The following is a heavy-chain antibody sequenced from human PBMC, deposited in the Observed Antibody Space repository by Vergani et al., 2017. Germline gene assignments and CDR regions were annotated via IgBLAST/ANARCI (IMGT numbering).Heavy chain of an antibody. CDR2: IYHSGST. Sequence: LQLQESGSGLVKPSQTLSLTCAVSGGSISSGGYAGSWTRQPPGKGLEWIGYIYHSGSTDYNPPLKSPVTIQVDRPKNQFSLKLRSVTAADAAVYYCARLTVYYMDVWGKGTTVTVSS. CDR3: ARLTVYYMDV. D-gene: IGHD3-22*01. V-gene: IGHV4-30-2*01. J-gene: IGHJ6*03. CDR1: GGSISSGGYA.